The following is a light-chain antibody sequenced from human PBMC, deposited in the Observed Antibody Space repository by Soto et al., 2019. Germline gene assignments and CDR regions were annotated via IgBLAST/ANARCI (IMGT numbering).Light chain of an antibody. CDR1: QSVSSN. Sequence: EMVMTQSPATLSVSTGERATLSCRASQSVSSNLAWYQQKPGQAPRLLIYGASTRATGIPARFSGSGSGTEITLTIRSLQSEDFAVYYCQQYNNWPPGRTFGQGTKPEIK. CDR2: GAS. J-gene: IGKJ2*01. CDR3: QQYNNWPPGRT. V-gene: IGKV3-15*01.